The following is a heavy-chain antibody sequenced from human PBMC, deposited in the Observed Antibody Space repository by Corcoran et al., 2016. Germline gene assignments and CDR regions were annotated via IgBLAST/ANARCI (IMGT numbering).Heavy chain of an antibody. CDR3: AKGGAVAATPCDY. D-gene: IGHD2-15*01. Sequence: QVQLVESGGGVVQPGRSLRLSCAASGFTFSSYGMHWVRQAPGKGLEWVAVISYGGSNKYYADSVKGRFTISRDNSKNTLYLQMNSLRAEDTAVYYCAKGGAVAATPCDYWGQGTLVTVSS. CDR1: GFTFSSYG. V-gene: IGHV3-30*18. CDR2: ISYGGSNK. J-gene: IGHJ4*02.